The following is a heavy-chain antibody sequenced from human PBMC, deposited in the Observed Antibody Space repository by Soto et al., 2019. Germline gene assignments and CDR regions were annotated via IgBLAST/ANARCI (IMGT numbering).Heavy chain of an antibody. CDR3: GGGYSNYGEGPYNWFDP. CDR2: IYYSGST. CDR1: GGSISSSSYY. V-gene: IGHV4-39*01. J-gene: IGHJ5*02. Sequence: GTLSLTCTVSGGSISSSSYYWGWIRQPPGKGLEWIGSIYYSGSTYYNPSLKSRVTISVDTSKNQFSLKLSSVTAADTAVYYCGGGYSNYGEGPYNWFDPWGQGTLVTVSS. D-gene: IGHD4-4*01.